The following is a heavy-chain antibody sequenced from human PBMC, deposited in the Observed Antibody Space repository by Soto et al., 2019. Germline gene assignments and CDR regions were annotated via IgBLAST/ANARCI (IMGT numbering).Heavy chain of an antibody. CDR3: ARVGYSSNWPLLFNWFDP. Sequence: GGSLNFSCAPSGFNVSANYITWFRKAPGKGLWWVSVIHSDGSTYYADSVKGRFTISRHNFQNTLYLQMNSLRTEDTAVYYCARVGYSSNWPLLFNWFDPWGQGTLVTGPS. CDR1: GFNVSANY. D-gene: IGHD6-13*01. CDR2: IHSDGST. V-gene: IGHV3-53*04. J-gene: IGHJ5*02.